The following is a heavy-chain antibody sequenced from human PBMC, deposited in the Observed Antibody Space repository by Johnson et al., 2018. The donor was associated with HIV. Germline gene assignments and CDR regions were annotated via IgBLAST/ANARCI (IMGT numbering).Heavy chain of an antibody. Sequence: VQLVESGGGLIQPGGSLRLSCAASGFTVSNIFMNWVRQAPGKGLEWLSVTYSDGDTYSADSVKGRFTTSRDNAKNTMYLQMNSLKTEDTAVYYCARGGLTAFDIWGQGTMVTVSS. CDR3: ARGGLTAFDI. V-gene: IGHV3-53*01. D-gene: IGHD5-12*01. CDR1: GFTVSNIF. CDR2: TYSDGDT. J-gene: IGHJ3*02.